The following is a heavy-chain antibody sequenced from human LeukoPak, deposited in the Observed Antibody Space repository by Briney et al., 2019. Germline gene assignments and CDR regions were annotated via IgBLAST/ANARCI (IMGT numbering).Heavy chain of an antibody. CDR1: GFTFSSYS. Sequence: GGSLRLSCAASGFTFSSYSMNWVRQAPGKGLEWVSSISSSSSYIYYADSVKGRFTISRDNAKNSLYLQMNSLRAEDTAVYYCARGPYCGGDRTGAFDIWGQGTMVTVSS. J-gene: IGHJ3*02. CDR3: ARGPYCGGDRTGAFDI. CDR2: ISSSSSYI. D-gene: IGHD2-21*02. V-gene: IGHV3-21*01.